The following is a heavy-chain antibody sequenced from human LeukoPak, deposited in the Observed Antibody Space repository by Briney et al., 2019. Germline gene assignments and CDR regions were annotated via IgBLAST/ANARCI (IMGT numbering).Heavy chain of an antibody. J-gene: IGHJ6*03. CDR1: GGSISSSSYY. V-gene: IGHV4-39*01. Sequence: SETLSLTCTVSGGSISSSSYYWGWIRQPPGKGLEWIGSIYYSGSTYYNPSLKSRVTISVDTPKNQFSLKLSSVTAADTAVYYCASRDTVTSPVYYYYYYMDVWGKGTTVTVSS. CDR3: ASRDTVTSPVYYYYYYMDV. D-gene: IGHD4-17*01. CDR2: IYYSGST.